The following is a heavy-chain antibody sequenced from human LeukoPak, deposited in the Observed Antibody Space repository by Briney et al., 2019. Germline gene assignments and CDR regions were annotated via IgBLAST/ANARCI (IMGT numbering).Heavy chain of an antibody. CDR3: AREIYPYYFDY. D-gene: IGHD3-3*01. V-gene: IGHV3-33*01. CDR2: IWYDGSNK. CDR1: GFTFSSYG. Sequence: PGRSLRLSCAASGFTFSSYGMHWVRQAPGKGLEWVAVIWYDGSNKYYADSVKGRFTISRDNSKNTLYLQMNSLRAEDTAVYYCAREIYPYYFDYWGQGTLVTVSS. J-gene: IGHJ4*02.